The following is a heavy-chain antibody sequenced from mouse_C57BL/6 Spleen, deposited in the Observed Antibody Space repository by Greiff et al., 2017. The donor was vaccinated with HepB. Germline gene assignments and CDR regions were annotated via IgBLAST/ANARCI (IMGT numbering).Heavy chain of an antibody. J-gene: IGHJ1*03. CDR1: GFTFSDYY. CDR3: ARAGYGSSYGYFDV. CDR2: INYDGSST. D-gene: IGHD1-1*01. V-gene: IGHV5-16*01. Sequence: EVKLMESEGGLVQPGSSMKLSCTASGFTFSDYYMAWVRQVPEKGLEWVANINYDGSSTYYLDSLKSRFIISRDNAKNILYLQMSSLKSEDTATYYCARAGYGSSYGYFDVWGTGTTVTVSS.